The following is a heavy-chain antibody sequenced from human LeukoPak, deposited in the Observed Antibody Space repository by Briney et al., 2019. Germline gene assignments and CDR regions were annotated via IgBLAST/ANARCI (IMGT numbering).Heavy chain of an antibody. D-gene: IGHD3-22*01. CDR3: ARDADYYDSSGYYFDY. J-gene: IGHJ4*02. CDR1: GFSFSTFV. CDR2: ISSSSGTI. Sequence: GGSLRLSCAASGFSFSTFVMNWVRQAPGKGLEWISYISSSSGTIYYADSVKGRFTISRDNAKNSLYLQVNSLRAEDTAVYYCARDADYYDSSGYYFDYWGQGTLVTVSS. V-gene: IGHV3-48*01.